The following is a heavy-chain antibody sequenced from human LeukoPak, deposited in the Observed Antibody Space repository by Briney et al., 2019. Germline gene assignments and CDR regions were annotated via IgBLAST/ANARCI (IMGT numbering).Heavy chain of an antibody. Sequence: AETLSLTCTVSGGSISSYYWSWIRQLPGKGLEWIGYIYYSGSTNYNPSLKSRVTISVNTSKNQFSLKLSSVTAADTAVYYCARDSASGSPTDAFDIWGQGTMVTVSS. J-gene: IGHJ3*02. CDR3: ARDSASGSPTDAFDI. CDR2: IYYSGST. CDR1: GGSISSYY. D-gene: IGHD1-26*01. V-gene: IGHV4-59*01.